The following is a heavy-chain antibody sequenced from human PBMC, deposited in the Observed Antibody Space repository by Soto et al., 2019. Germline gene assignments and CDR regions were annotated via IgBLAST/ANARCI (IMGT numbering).Heavy chain of an antibody. CDR2: IKEEGGKS. CDR1: GATCSNHW. V-gene: IGHV3-7*01. CDR3: AQNRLATAVGAFNF. J-gene: IGHJ3*01. D-gene: IGHD5-12*01. Sequence: GGPLRLSWAVPGATCSNHWMAWVRRAPGKGIECVANIKEEGGKSYYGSCVKGRCNIYRENEKNNINLQMSSLRAEDTAVYCCAQNRLATAVGAFNFWGQGTLVTVS.